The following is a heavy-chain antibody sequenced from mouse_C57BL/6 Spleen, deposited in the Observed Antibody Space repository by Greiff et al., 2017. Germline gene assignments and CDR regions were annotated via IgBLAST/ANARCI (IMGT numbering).Heavy chain of an antibody. CDR2: IRNKANNHAT. D-gene: IGHD4-1*01. V-gene: IGHV6-6*01. CDR3: TRRTGTDAMDY. CDR1: GFTFSDAC. Sequence: EVKVEESGGGLVQPGGSIKLSCAASGFTFSDACMDWVRQSPEKGLEWVAEIRNKANNHATYSAYSVKGMFTIARDDSKSSVYLQMNSLRAEDTGIYYCTRRTGTDAMDYWGQGTLVTVSA. J-gene: IGHJ4*01.